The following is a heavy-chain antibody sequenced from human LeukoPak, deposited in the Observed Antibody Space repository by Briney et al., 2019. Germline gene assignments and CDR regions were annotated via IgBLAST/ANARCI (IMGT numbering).Heavy chain of an antibody. CDR2: IWYDGSNK. Sequence: GRSLRLSCAASGFTFSSYGMHWVRQAPGKGLEWVAVIWYDGSNKYYADSVKGRFTISRDNSKNTLYLQMNSLRAEDTAVYYCARPTYSGSYYWPDYWGQGTLVTVAS. CDR3: ARPTYSGSYYWPDY. J-gene: IGHJ4*02. D-gene: IGHD1-26*01. V-gene: IGHV3-33*01. CDR1: GFTFSSYG.